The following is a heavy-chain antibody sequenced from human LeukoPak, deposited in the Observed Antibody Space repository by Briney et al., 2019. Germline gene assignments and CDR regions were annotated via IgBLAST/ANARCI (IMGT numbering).Heavy chain of an antibody. CDR1: GFTFSSYA. CDR2: ISSNGGST. J-gene: IGHJ3*02. Sequence: QSGGSLRLSCAASGFTFSSYAMHWVRQAPGKGLEYVSAISSNGGSTYYANSVKGRFTISRDNSKNTLYLQMGGLRAEDMAVYYCASSSGYWFHDAFDIWGQGTMVTVSS. CDR3: ASSSGYWFHDAFDI. V-gene: IGHV3-64*01. D-gene: IGHD3-22*01.